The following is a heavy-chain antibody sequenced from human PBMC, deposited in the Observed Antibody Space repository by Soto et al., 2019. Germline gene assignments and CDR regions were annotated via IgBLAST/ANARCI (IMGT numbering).Heavy chain of an antibody. V-gene: IGHV3-30-3*01. D-gene: IGHD6-13*01. CDR3: ARDLAPGYSSSWPHG. J-gene: IGHJ4*02. Sequence: PGGSLRLSCAASGFTFSNYAMHWVRQAPGKGLEWVTVISYDGNNKYYADSVKGRFTISRDNSKNTLYLQMDSLRAEDTAVYYCARDLAPGYSSSWPHGWGQGTLVTVSS. CDR2: ISYDGNNK. CDR1: GFTFSNYA.